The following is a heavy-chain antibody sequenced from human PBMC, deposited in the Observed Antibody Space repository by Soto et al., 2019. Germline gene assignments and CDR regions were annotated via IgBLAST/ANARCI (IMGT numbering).Heavy chain of an antibody. D-gene: IGHD6-19*01. V-gene: IGHV4-34*01. CDR2: INHSGRT. CDR1: GGSFSGYY. CDR3: AREAKLSSGWDNWFDP. J-gene: IGHJ5*02. Sequence: QVQLQQWGAGLLKPSETLSLTCGVYGGSFSGYYWSWIRQPPGKGLEWIGEINHSGRTNYNPSLKSRVTRSXXTXNTXFSLKLSSVTAADTAVYYCAREAKLSSGWDNWFDPWGQGTLVTVSS.